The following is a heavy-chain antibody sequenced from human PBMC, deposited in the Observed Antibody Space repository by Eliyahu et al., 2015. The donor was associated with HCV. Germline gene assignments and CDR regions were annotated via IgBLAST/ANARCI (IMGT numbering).Heavy chain of an antibody. J-gene: IGHJ4*02. CDR2: ISHNGFT. V-gene: IGHV3-23*01. CDR1: XFTFXXYA. D-gene: IGHD2-2*02. Sequence: EVQLLESGGALVQPGGSLRLSCAASXFTFXXYAMSWVRQAPGKGLEWVXYISHNGFTYYADSVKGRLTISRDNSKNTLYLQMSSLRAEDTAVYYCAKFGSCSSTTCYTFLDYWGPGTLVTVSS. CDR3: AKFGSCSSTTCYTFLDY.